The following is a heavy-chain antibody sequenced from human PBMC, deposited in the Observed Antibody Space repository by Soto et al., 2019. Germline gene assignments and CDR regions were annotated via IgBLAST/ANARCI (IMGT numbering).Heavy chain of an antibody. CDR1: GYTFTSYA. CDR3: ATGFRGSAADSFAP. J-gene: IGHJ5*02. CDR2: INAGNGNT. V-gene: IGHV1-3*01. D-gene: IGHD3-10*01. Sequence: QVQLVQSGAEVKKPGASVKVSCKASGYTFTSYAMHWVRQAPGQRLEWMGWINAGNGNTKYSQKFQGRVTITRDTSASTADMELGILRSEDTAVEYCATGFRGSAADSFAPWGQGTLVTVSS.